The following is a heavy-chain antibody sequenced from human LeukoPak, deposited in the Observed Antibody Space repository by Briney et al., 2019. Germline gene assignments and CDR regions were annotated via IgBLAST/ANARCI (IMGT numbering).Heavy chain of an antibody. Sequence: ASVKVSCKASGYTFTGYYMHWVRQAPGQGLGWMGWINPNSGGTNYAQKFQGWVTMTRDTSISTAYMELSRLRSDDTAVYYCARGVRRGNWFDPWGQGTLVTVSS. CDR1: GYTFTGYY. D-gene: IGHD2-2*01. J-gene: IGHJ5*02. V-gene: IGHV1-2*04. CDR3: ARGVRRGNWFDP. CDR2: INPNSGGT.